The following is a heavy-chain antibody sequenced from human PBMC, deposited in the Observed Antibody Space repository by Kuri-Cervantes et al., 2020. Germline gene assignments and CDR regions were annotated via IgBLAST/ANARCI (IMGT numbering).Heavy chain of an antibody. CDR2: IYYSGST. CDR1: GVSISSYY. D-gene: IGHD5-18*01. CDR3: ARRLVDKDMVYYYVMDV. J-gene: IGHJ6*02. V-gene: IGHV4-59*08. Sequence: ESLKISCTVSGVSISSYYLSWIRQPPGKGLEWIGYIYYSGSTDYNPSLKSRITISVDTSKNQFSLKLSSVTAADTAVYYCARRLVDKDMVYYYVMDVWGQGTTVTVSS.